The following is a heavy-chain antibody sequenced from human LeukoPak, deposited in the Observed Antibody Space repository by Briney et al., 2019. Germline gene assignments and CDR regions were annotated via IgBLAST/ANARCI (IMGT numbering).Heavy chain of an antibody. D-gene: IGHD3-16*01. Sequence: PAETLSLTCAVYGVSFSGYYWSWIRQPPGKGLEWIGEINHSGSTNYNPSLKSRVTISVDTSKNQFSLKLSSVTAADTAVYYCAGGSGWSQYAFDIWGEGTMVTVSS. J-gene: IGHJ3*02. V-gene: IGHV4-34*01. CDR2: INHSGST. CDR3: AGGSGWSQYAFDI. CDR1: GVSFSGYY.